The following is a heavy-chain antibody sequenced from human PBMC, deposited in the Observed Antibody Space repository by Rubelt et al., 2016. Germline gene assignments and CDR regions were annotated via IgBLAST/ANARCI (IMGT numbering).Heavy chain of an antibody. Sequence: QLQLQESGPGLVKPSETLSLTCTVSGGSISSSSYYWGWIRQPPGKGLEWIGSIYYSGSTYYNPSLKSRVTISVDTSKNQFSVTLSSVTAADTAVYYCATSCTSCRNWFDPWGQGTLVTVSS. CDR1: GGSISSSSYY. J-gene: IGHJ5*02. CDR3: ATSCTSCRNWFDP. D-gene: IGHD2-2*01. V-gene: IGHV4-39*01. CDR2: IYYSGST.